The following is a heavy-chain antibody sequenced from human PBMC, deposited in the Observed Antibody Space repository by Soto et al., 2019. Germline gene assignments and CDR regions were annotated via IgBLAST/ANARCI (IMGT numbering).Heavy chain of an antibody. Sequence: GGSLRLSCAASGFTFSSYWMSWVRQAPGKGLEWVANIKQDGSEKYYVDSVKGRFTISRDNAENSLYLQMNSLRAEGTAVYYCARGIVGANKGACDIGGQGTMVTV. CDR3: ARGIVGANKGACDI. J-gene: IGHJ3*02. V-gene: IGHV3-7*04. CDR2: IKQDGSEK. D-gene: IGHD1-26*01. CDR1: GFTFSSYW.